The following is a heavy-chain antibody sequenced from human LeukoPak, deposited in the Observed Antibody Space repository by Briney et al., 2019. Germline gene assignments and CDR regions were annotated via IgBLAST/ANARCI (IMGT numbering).Heavy chain of an antibody. V-gene: IGHV3-23*01. CDR3: AKDQRGVKTGSYFFDY. CDR2: INGDDDRT. CDR1: GFAFSSYA. Sequence: PGGALRLSCGASGFAFSSYAMIWVRQAPGKGVKWVSSINGDDDRTFYADSVKGSFSISRDNSKNTLYLEMNSLRADDTAVYYCAKDQRGVKTGSYFFDYWGQGTLVTVSS. D-gene: IGHD1-26*01. J-gene: IGHJ4*02.